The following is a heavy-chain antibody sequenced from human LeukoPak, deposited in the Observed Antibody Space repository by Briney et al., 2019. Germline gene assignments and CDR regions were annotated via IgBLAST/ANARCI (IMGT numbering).Heavy chain of an antibody. Sequence: GGSLRLSCLASKFTFNNYAMTRVRQAPGKGLEWVSSISGSGDNMDYADSVKGRFTISRDNSKNTLYLQMNSLRAEDTAVYYCAKRRGLELLYYYYMDVWGKGTTVTVSS. V-gene: IGHV3-23*01. D-gene: IGHD1-7*01. CDR1: KFTFNNYA. CDR2: ISGSGDNM. J-gene: IGHJ6*03. CDR3: AKRRGLELLYYYYMDV.